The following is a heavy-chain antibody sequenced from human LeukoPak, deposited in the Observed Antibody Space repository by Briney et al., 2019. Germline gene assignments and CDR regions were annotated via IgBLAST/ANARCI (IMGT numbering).Heavy chain of an antibody. Sequence: SETLSLTCTVSGDSISSSSYCWDWIRQPPGKGLEWIGNIYNSANTHYNPSLKTRITMSVDTSKNQFSLKLNSVTAADTGVYYCARYVAVAENWFDPWGQGTLVTVSS. D-gene: IGHD6-19*01. CDR2: IYNSANT. CDR3: ARYVAVAENWFDP. V-gene: IGHV4-39*01. J-gene: IGHJ5*02. CDR1: GDSISSSSYC.